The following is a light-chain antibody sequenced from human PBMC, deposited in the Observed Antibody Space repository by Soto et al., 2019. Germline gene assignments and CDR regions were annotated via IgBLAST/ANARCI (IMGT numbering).Light chain of an antibody. Sequence: QSALTQPPSASGTPGQRVTISCSGSSSNIGSNTVNWYQQLPGTAPKLLIYSSNQRPSGVPDRFSGSKSGTSASLAISGLQSEDEADYYCAAWDDSLNGPYVFGTGTKLTVL. CDR3: AAWDDSLNGPYV. J-gene: IGLJ1*01. V-gene: IGLV1-44*01. CDR2: SSN. CDR1: SSNIGSNT.